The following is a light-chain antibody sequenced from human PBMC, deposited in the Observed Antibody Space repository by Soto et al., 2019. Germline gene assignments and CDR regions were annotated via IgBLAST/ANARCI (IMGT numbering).Light chain of an antibody. CDR2: GAS. Sequence: EIVLTQSPGTLSLSPGDRATLSCWASQSVSGYLAWYQQKPGQAPRLLIYGASNRATGLPDRFSGSGSGTDFTLTISRLEPEDFAVYYCQQYGSSGTFGQGTKVDIK. CDR3: QQYGSSGT. CDR1: QSVSGY. J-gene: IGKJ1*01. V-gene: IGKV3-20*01.